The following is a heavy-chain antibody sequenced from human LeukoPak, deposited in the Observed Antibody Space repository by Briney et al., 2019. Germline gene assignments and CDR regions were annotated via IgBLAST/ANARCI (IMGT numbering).Heavy chain of an antibody. D-gene: IGHD3-3*01. V-gene: IGHV4-39*07. Sequence: PSETLSLTCTVSGCSISSSSYYWGWIRQPPGKGLEWIGYIYYSGSTNYNPSLKSRVTISVDTSKNQFSLKLSSVTAADTAVYYCAREVSRRDFGVVSVNYYYYYMDVWGKGTTVTVSS. CDR1: GCSISSSSYY. J-gene: IGHJ6*03. CDR3: AREVSRRDFGVVSVNYYYYYMDV. CDR2: IYYSGST.